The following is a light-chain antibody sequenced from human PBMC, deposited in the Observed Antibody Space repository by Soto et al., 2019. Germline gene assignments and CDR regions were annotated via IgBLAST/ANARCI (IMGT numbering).Light chain of an antibody. V-gene: IGKV3-11*01. CDR3: QQRSNGWLT. CDR2: DAS. J-gene: IGKJ4*01. Sequence: EIVLTQSPATLSLSPGDRATLSCRASQSVSSYLAWYQQKTGQAPRLLIYDASNRATGIPARFSGSGSGTDFTLTISSLEPADFAVYYCQQRSNGWLTFGGGTKVEI. CDR1: QSVSSY.